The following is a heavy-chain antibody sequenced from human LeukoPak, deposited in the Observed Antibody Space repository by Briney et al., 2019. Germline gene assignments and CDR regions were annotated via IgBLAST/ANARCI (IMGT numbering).Heavy chain of an antibody. D-gene: IGHD2-21*02. CDR1: GFTVSSNY. V-gene: IGHV3-66*01. CDR3: ARRMACGGDCFRAYDY. J-gene: IGHJ4*02. Sequence: GGSLRLSCAASGFTVSSNYMNWVRQAPGKGLEWVSFIYSNGDTYYADSVKGRFTISRDNSKNTLYLQMSSLRAEDTAVYYCARRMACGGDCFRAYDYWGQGTLVTVSS. CDR2: IYSNGDT.